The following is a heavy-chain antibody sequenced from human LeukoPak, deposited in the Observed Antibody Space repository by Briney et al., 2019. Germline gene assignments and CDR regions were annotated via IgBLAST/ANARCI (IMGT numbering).Heavy chain of an antibody. J-gene: IGHJ4*02. V-gene: IGHV4-59*12. CDR1: GGSISSYY. Sequence: PSETLSLTCTVSGGSISSYYWSWIRQPPGKGLEWIGYIYYSGSTNYNPSLKSRVTISVDTSKNQFSLKLNSVTAADTAVYYCAKGRGSGSYYNDYWGQGTLVTVSS. CDR2: IYYSGST. CDR3: AKGRGSGSYYNDY. D-gene: IGHD3-10*01.